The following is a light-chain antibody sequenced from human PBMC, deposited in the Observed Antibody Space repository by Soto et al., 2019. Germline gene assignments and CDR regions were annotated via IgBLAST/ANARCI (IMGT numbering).Light chain of an antibody. CDR2: GAS. CDR1: QSVRTN. Sequence: EIVMTQFPNTLSVSPGETVTLSCRASQSVRTNLAWYQHKPGQSPRLLIYGASNRAAGVPARFSGSGSGTDFTLTISDVEPEDFAVYYCHQRQSWPRTFGQGTKVDI. CDR3: HQRQSWPRT. J-gene: IGKJ1*01. V-gene: IGKV3D-15*01.